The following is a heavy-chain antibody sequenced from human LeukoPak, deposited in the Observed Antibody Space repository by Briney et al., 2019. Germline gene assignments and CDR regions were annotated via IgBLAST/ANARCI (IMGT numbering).Heavy chain of an antibody. CDR1: GYTFTSYG. CDR2: ISAYNGNT. CDR3: ARDPMVRGVDIWFDP. J-gene: IGHJ5*02. Sequence: ASVKVSCKASGYTFTSYGISWVRQAPGQGLEWMGWISAYNGNTNYAQKLQGRVTMTTDTSTSTAYMELRSLRSDDTAVYYCARDPMVRGVDIWFDPWGQGTLVTVSS. D-gene: IGHD3-10*01. V-gene: IGHV1-18*01.